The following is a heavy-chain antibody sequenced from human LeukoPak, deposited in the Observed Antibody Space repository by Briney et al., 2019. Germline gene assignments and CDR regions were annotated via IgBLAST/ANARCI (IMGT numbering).Heavy chain of an antibody. CDR1: GFTFSTYA. CDR2: ISGSGSST. J-gene: IGHJ4*02. D-gene: IGHD1-26*01. Sequence: GGSLRLSCAASGFTFSTYAMSWVRQAPGKGLEWVSVISGSGSSTYYADSVKGRFTISRDNSKNTLYLQMNSLRAEDTAVYYCAKDKKGDDYWGQGTLVTVSS. V-gene: IGHV3-23*01. CDR3: AKDKKGDDY.